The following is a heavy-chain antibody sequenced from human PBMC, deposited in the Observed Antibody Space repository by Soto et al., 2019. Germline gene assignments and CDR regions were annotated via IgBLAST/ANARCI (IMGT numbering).Heavy chain of an antibody. CDR2: INPNSGGT. V-gene: IGHV1-2*02. D-gene: IGHD4-17*01. Sequence: ASVKVSCKASGYTFTGYYMHWVRQAPGQGLEWMGWINPNSGGTNYAQKFQGRVAMTRDTSISTAYMELSRLRSDDTAVYYCARPDYPLTYFDYWGQGTLVTVSS. CDR3: ARPDYPLTYFDY. J-gene: IGHJ4*02. CDR1: GYTFTGYY.